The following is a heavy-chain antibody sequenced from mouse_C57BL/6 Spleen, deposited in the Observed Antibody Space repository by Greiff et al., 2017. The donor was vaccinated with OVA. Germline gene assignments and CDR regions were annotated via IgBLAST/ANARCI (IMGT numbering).Heavy chain of an antibody. J-gene: IGHJ2*01. D-gene: IGHD2-4*01. CDR3: ARAYDYDGFDY. CDR2: ISYDGSN. CDR1: GYSITSGYY. Sequence: EVQLQESGPGLVKPSQSLSLTCSVTGYSITSGYYWNWIRQFPGNKLEWMGYISYDGSNNYNPSLKNRISITRDTSKNQFFLKLNSVTTEDTATYYCARAYDYDGFDYWGQGTTLTVSS. V-gene: IGHV3-6*01.